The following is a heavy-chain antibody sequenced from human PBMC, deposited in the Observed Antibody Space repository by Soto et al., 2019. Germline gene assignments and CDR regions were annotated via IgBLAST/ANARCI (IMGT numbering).Heavy chain of an antibody. Sequence: GWALRLSCAGSGFTFSNAWMSWVRQSPGKGLQWCGRIKRKTDGGTTDYAAPVKGRFTISRDDSENTLYVQMNSLKTEDTDVYYCTTDDPKHCNWGQGTLGTVS. J-gene: IGHJ4*02. CDR1: GFTFSNAW. CDR2: IKRKTDGGTT. V-gene: IGHV3-15*01. D-gene: IGHD2-21*01. CDR3: TTDDPKHCN.